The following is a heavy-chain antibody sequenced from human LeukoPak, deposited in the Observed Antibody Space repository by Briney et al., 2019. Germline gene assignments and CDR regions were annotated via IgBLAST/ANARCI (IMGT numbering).Heavy chain of an antibody. D-gene: IGHD2-21*02. J-gene: IGHJ4*02. CDR1: EYTFTGYY. CDR2: ISPNSGGT. V-gene: IGHV1-2*02. CDR3: ARGKTTVYCGGDCYAFDY. Sequence: ASVKVSCKTSEYTFTGYYMHWVRQAPGQGLEWMGWISPNSGGTNYAQKFQGRVTMTSDTSISTAYMELSRLRSDDTAVYYCARGKTTVYCGGDCYAFDYWGQGSLVTVSS.